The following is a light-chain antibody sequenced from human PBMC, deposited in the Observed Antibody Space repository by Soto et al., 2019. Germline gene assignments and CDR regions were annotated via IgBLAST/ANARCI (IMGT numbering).Light chain of an antibody. J-gene: IGKJ1*01. CDR1: QSVSSTF. Sequence: EIVLTQSPGTLSLSPGERATLSCRASQSVSSTFLAWYQQKPGQAPRLLIFVVSNRATGIPDRFSGSGSGADFALAFRRLEPGDFGVYYCGQFVSAPPRTFGQGTKVEIK. CDR3: GQFVSAPPRT. V-gene: IGKV3-20*01. CDR2: VVS.